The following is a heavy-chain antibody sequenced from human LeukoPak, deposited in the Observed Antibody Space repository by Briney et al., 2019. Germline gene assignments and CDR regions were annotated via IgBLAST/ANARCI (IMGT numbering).Heavy chain of an antibody. CDR2: IYPGDSDT. CDR3: ARHVSGTYSQLGY. CDR1: GYSFTSYW. J-gene: IGHJ4*02. Sequence: GVSLKISCKGSGYSFTSYWIGRVRQMPGKGLEWMGIIYPGDSDTRYSPSFRGQVTISADKSISTAYLQWSSLKASDTAMYYCARHVSGTYSQLGYWGQGTLVTVSS. V-gene: IGHV5-51*01. D-gene: IGHD1-26*01.